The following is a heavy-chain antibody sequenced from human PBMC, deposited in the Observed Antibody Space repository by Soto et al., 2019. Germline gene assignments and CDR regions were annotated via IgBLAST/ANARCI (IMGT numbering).Heavy chain of an antibody. CDR2: INAGNGNT. CDR3: ARPKDYDDCLDL. CDR1: GYAFTWFN. J-gene: IGHJ4*02. D-gene: IGHD3-22*01. Sequence: ASVKVSCNASGYAFTWFNIHLVRQAPGQRLEWMGWINAGNGNTKYSQKFQGRVTFTRDTSANTAYMELSSLISEDTAVYYCARPKDYDDCLDLWGQGTLVTVSS. V-gene: IGHV1-3*01.